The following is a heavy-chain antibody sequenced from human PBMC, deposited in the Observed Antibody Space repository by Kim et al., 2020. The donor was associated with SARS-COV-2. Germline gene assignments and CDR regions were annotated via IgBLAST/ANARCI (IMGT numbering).Heavy chain of an antibody. CDR2: IYHSGST. Sequence: SETLSLTRAVSGGSISSGGYSWSWIRQPPGKGLEWIGYIYHSGSTYYNPSLKSRVTISVDRSKNQFSLKLSSVTAADTAVYYCARVEYSVSGSSPYFDY. CDR3: ARVEYSVSGSSPYFDY. CDR1: GGSISSGGYS. D-gene: IGHD2-15*01. V-gene: IGHV4-30-2*01. J-gene: IGHJ4*01.